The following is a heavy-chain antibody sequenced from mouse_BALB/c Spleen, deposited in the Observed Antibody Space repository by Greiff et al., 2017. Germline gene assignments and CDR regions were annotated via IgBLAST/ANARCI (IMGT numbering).Heavy chain of an antibody. Sequence: VQVVESGAELMKPGASVKISCKATGYTFSSYWIEWVKQRPGHGLEWIGEILPGSGSTNYNEKFKGKATFTADTSSNTAYMQLSSLTSEDSAVYYCARLKDGKAYAMDYWGQGTSVTVSS. D-gene: IGHD2-1*01. CDR3: ARLKDGKAYAMDY. CDR2: ILPGSGST. V-gene: IGHV1-9*01. CDR1: GYTFSSYW. J-gene: IGHJ4*01.